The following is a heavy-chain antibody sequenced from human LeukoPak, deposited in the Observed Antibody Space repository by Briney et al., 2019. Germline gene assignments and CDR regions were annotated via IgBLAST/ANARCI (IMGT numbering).Heavy chain of an antibody. D-gene: IGHD3-22*01. CDR3: ARDSSGPLYYFDY. CDR1: GYTFTVYF. V-gene: IGHV1-2*06. Sequence: GASVKVSCKASGYTFTVYFIHWVRQAPGQGLEWMGRINPNSGDTNFAQKFQGRVTMTRDTSISTAYMELTRLRSDDTAVYYCARDSSGPLYYFDYWGQGTLVTVSS. CDR2: INPNSGDT. J-gene: IGHJ4*02.